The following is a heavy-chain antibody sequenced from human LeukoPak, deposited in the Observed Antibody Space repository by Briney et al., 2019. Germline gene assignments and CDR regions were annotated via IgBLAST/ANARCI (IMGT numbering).Heavy chain of an antibody. CDR2: IIPIFGTA. D-gene: IGHD6-13*01. J-gene: IGHJ5*02. V-gene: IGHV1-69*13. CDR1: GGTFSSYA. Sequence: VASVKVSCKASGGTFSSYAISWVRRAPGQGLEWMGGIIPIFGTANYAQKFQGRVTITADESTSTAYMELSSLRSEDTAVYYCARLDIIGIAAALDPWGQGTLVTVSS. CDR3: ARLDIIGIAAALDP.